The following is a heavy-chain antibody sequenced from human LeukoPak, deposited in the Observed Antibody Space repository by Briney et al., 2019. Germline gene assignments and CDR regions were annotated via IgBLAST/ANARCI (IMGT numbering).Heavy chain of an antibody. J-gene: IGHJ3*02. V-gene: IGHV1-69*05. CDR2: IIPIFGTA. D-gene: IGHD3-9*01. Sequence: ASVKVSCKASGGSFSSYDISWWRQAPRQGLEWMGRIIPIFGTANYAQKFQGRVTITTDESTSTAYMELSRLRSEDTAVYYCARDSGHFDWSYEIWGQGTMVTVSS. CDR1: GGSFSSYD. CDR3: ARDSGHFDWSYEI.